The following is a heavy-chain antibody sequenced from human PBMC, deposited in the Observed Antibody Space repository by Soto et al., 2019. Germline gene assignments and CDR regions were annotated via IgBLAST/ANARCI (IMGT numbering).Heavy chain of an antibody. V-gene: IGHV3-23*01. CDR2: LSGGGSTT. D-gene: IGHD3-9*01. J-gene: IGHJ4*02. CDR1: GFTFSLSA. Sequence: EVQLLESGGGFVQPGESLRLSCAASGFTFSLSAMSWVRQAPGRGLDWVSSLSGGGSTTDYVDSVKGRFTISRDNSKNTVHLQMNSLRAEDTAVYYCAKGPEYDILTGCDYWGQGALVTVSS. CDR3: AKGPEYDILTGCDY.